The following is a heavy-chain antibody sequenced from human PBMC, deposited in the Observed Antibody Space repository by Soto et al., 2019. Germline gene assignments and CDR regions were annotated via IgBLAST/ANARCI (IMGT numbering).Heavy chain of an antibody. V-gene: IGHV3-23*05. CDR2: IDDSNSA. CDR3: TKRPICTGDCWFFDD. J-gene: IGHJ4*02. CDR1: GYTFRTFA. Sequence: EVHLLESGGGSAQPGGSLRLSCAGSGYTFRTFAMYWIRQAPGKGLEWVSAIDDSNSAYYADSVKGRFVISRDNSRNTVYLQMDGLRAEDTAIHYCTKRPICTGDCWFFDDWGQGILVTVSS. D-gene: IGHD2-21*02.